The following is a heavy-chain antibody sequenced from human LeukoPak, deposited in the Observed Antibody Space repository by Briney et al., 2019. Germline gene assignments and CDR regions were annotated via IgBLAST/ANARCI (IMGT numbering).Heavy chain of an antibody. CDR1: GGSFSGYY. V-gene: IGHV4-34*01. D-gene: IGHD3-22*01. CDR2: INHSGST. Sequence: SETLSLTCAVYGGSFSGYYWSWIRQPPGKGLEWIGEINHSGSTNYNPSLKSRVTISVDTSKNQFSLKLSSVTAADTAVYYCARDPWYFYDRSGYPLDNWGQGTLVTVSS. J-gene: IGHJ4*02. CDR3: ARDPWYFYDRSGYPLDN.